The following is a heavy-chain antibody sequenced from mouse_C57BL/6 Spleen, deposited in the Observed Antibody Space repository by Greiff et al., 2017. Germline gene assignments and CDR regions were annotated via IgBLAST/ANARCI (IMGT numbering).Heavy chain of an antibody. CDR1: GYTFTNYW. CDR2: IYPGGGFT. Sequence: VQLQQSGAELVRPGTSVKMSCKASGYTFTNYWIGWAKQRPGHGLEWVGDIYPGGGFTNYHEQFKGKATLTADKSSSTAYMQFSSLTSEDSAIYYCARGDYRGAMDYWGQGTSVTVSS. CDR3: ARGDYRGAMDY. V-gene: IGHV1-63*01. D-gene: IGHD1-1*02. J-gene: IGHJ4*01.